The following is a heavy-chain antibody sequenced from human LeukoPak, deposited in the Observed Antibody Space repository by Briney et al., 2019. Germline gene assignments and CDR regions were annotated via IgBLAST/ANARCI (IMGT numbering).Heavy chain of an antibody. J-gene: IGHJ4*02. CDR3: ARMMYDSSGYYIDY. CDR2: IYHGGST. Sequence: KTSETLSLTCAVSGGSISSSNWWSWVRQPPGKGLEWIGEIYHGGSTNYNPSLKSRVTISVDKSKNQFSLKLSFVTAADTAVYYCARMMYDSSGYYIDYWGQGTLVTVSS. CDR1: GGSISSSNW. D-gene: IGHD3-22*01. V-gene: IGHV4-4*02.